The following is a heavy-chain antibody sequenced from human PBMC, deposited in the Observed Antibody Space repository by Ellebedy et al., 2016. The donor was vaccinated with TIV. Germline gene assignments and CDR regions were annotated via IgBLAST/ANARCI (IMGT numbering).Heavy chain of an antibody. V-gene: IGHV3-33*01. D-gene: IGHD4-17*01. CDR3: ASQYPYADYPHRTDY. Sequence: GESLKISCAASGFTFSSYGMHWVRQAPDKGLEWVAVIWSDGSHKYCVDSVKGRFTISRDNSKNTLYLQMNSLRAEDTALYYCASQYPYADYPHRTDYWGQGTLVTVSS. CDR2: IWSDGSHK. J-gene: IGHJ4*02. CDR1: GFTFSSYG.